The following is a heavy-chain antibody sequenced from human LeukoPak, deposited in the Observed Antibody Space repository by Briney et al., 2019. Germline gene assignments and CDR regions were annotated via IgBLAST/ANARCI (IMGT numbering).Heavy chain of an antibody. CDR1: GGTFSSYA. V-gene: IGHV1-69*01. CDR2: IIPIFGTA. CDR3: ARATGYFDWLSDSTAEYYFDY. Sequence: GASVKVSCKASGGTFSSYAISWVRQAPGQGLEWMGGIIPIFGTANYAQKFQGRVTITADESTSTAYMELSSLRSEDTAVYYCARATGYFDWLSDSTAEYYFDYWGQGTLVTVSS. D-gene: IGHD3-9*01. J-gene: IGHJ4*02.